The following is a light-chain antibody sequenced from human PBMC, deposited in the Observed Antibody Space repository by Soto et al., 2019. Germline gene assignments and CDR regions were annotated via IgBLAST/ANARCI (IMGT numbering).Light chain of an antibody. CDR2: EVS. V-gene: IGLV2-14*01. CDR3: SSYTNCTTPNVV. Sequence: QSALTQPASVSGSPGQSITISCTGTSSDVGGYNYVSWYQQHPGKAPKLMIYEVSNRPSGVSNRFSGSKSGNTASLTISGLQAEDEADYYCSSYTNCTTPNVVFGGGTKVTVL. CDR1: SSDVGGYNY. J-gene: IGLJ2*01.